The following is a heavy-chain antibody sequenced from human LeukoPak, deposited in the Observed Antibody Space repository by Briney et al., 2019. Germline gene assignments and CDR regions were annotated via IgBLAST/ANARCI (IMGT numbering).Heavy chain of an antibody. V-gene: IGHV1-69*13. J-gene: IGHJ5*02. CDR2: IIPIFGTA. CDR1: GGTFVSYA. CDR3: ARNLAVGPPWWFDP. Sequence: SVKVSCKASGGTFVSYAISWVRQAPGQGLEWMGGIIPIFGTANYAQKFQGRVTITADESTSTAYMELSSLRSEDTAVYYCARNLAVGPPWWFDPWGQGTLVTVSS. D-gene: IGHD6-19*01.